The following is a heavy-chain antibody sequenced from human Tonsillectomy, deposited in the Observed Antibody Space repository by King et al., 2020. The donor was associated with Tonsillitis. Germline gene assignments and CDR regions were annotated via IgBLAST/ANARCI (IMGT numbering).Heavy chain of an antibody. V-gene: IGHV4-59*08. D-gene: IGHD3-3*01. CDR3: ARRDYDFWSGPTEDYYYYYMDG. CDR2: IYYSGST. CDR1: GGSISSYY. Sequence: QLQESGPGLVKPSETLSLTCTVSGGSISSYYWSWIRQPPGKGLEWIWYIYYSGSTNYNPSLKSRVTISVDTSKNQFSLKLSSVTAADTAVYYCARRDYDFWSGPTEDYYYYYMDGWGKGTTVTVSS. J-gene: IGHJ6*03.